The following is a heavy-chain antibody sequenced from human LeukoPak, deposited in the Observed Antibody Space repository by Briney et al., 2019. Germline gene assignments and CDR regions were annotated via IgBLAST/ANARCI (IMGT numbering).Heavy chain of an antibody. CDR2: IKRDGSEK. CDR3: ARDISAVVSSVFDY. D-gene: IGHD4-23*01. V-gene: IGHV3-7*01. CDR1: GFTFTDYW. Sequence: GGSLRLSCAASGFTFTDYWMSWVRQAPGKGLEWVANIKRDGSEKYYVDSVKGRFTISRDNAKNSLYLQMNNLGTEDTAVYYCARDISAVVSSVFDYWGQGTLVTVSS. J-gene: IGHJ4*02.